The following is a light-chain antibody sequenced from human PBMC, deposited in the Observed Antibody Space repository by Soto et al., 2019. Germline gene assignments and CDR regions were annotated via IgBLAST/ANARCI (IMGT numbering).Light chain of an antibody. CDR1: QSVGGTF. V-gene: IGKV3-20*01. J-gene: IGKJ5*01. Sequence: EIVLTQSPGTLSLSPGEGATLSCRASQSVGGTFLAWYQQKGGQAPRLLIHGASNRATGIPDRFSGSGSGTDFTLTISRLEPEDFAVYYCLQDFNYFSFGQGTRLEIK. CDR2: GAS. CDR3: LQDFNYFS.